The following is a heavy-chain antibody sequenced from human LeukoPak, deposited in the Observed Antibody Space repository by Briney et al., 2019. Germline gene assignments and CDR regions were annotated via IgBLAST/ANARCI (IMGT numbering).Heavy chain of an antibody. J-gene: IGHJ4*02. Sequence: PGGSLRLSCAASGFTLSSFWMSWVRQAPGKGLEWVANIKQDGNEKYYADSVKGRFTISRDNAKNSLYLQMNSLRAADTAVYYCATIKVRANNYDTDGFEYWGQGTLVTVSS. CDR2: IKQDGNEK. D-gene: IGHD3-10*01. V-gene: IGHV3-7*05. CDR3: ATIKVRANNYDTDGFEY. CDR1: GFTLSSFW.